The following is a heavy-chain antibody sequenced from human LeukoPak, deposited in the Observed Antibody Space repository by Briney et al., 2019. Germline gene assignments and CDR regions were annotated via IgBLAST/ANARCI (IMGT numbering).Heavy chain of an antibody. V-gene: IGHV3-21*01. Sequence: GGSLRLSCAASGFTFSSYSMNWVRQAPGKGLEWVSSISSSSSYIYYADSVKGRFTISRDNAKNSLYLQMNSLRAEDTAVYYCARDIWDPSRIVGATGAFDIWGQGTMVTVSS. J-gene: IGHJ3*02. D-gene: IGHD1-26*01. CDR1: GFTFSSYS. CDR2: ISSSSSYI. CDR3: ARDIWDPSRIVGATGAFDI.